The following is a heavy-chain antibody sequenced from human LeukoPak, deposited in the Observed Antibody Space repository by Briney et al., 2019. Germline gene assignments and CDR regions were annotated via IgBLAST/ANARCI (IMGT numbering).Heavy chain of an antibody. V-gene: IGHV3-48*01. CDR1: GFTFSSYS. Sequence: PGGSLRLSCAASGFTFSSYSMNRVRQAPGKGLEWVSYISGGGSTIYYADSVKGRFTISRDNVKNSLYLQMNSLRADDTAVYYCARPGGVLRLYYLDYWGQGTLVTVSS. CDR3: ARPGGVLRLYYLDY. D-gene: IGHD2-8*02. J-gene: IGHJ4*02. CDR2: ISGGGSTI.